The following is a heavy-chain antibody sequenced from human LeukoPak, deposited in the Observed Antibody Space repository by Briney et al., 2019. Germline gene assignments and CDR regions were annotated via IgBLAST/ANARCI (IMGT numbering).Heavy chain of an antibody. D-gene: IGHD2/OR15-2a*01. Sequence: ASVKVSCKASGYTFTGYYTHWVRQAPGQGLEWMGWINPNSGGTNYAQKFQGRVTMTRDTSISTAYMELSRLRSDDTAVYYCARTRRLASPGSFYDYWGQGTLVTVSS. V-gene: IGHV1-2*02. J-gene: IGHJ4*02. CDR3: ARTRRLASPGSFYDY. CDR1: GYTFTGYY. CDR2: INPNSGGT.